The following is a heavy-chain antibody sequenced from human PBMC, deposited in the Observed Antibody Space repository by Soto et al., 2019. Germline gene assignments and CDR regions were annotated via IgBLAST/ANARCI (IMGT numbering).Heavy chain of an antibody. CDR3: AFNSGSGSYYVDY. D-gene: IGHD3-10*01. V-gene: IGHV3-23*01. J-gene: IGHJ4*02. CDR1: GFTFSSYA. CDR2: ISGGGETT. Sequence: EVQLLESGGGLVQPGGSLRLSCAASGFTFSSYAMWWVRQAPGKGLECVSAISGGGETTYYADSVKGRFTISRDNSKNTLYLQMNSRRAEDTAVYYWAFNSGSGSYYVDYWGQGTVVTVSS.